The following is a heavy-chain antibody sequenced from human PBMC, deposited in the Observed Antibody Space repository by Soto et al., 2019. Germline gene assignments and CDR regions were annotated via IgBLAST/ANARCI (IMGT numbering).Heavy chain of an antibody. CDR3: AHSIIEYYYDSSGYYSAEYFQH. Sequence: QITLKESGPTLVKPTQTLTLTCTFSGFSLSTSGVGVGWIRQPPGKALEWLALIYWDDDKRYSPSLKSRLTITKDTSKNQVVLTMTNMDPVDTATYYCAHSIIEYYYDSSGYYSAEYFQHWGQGTLVTDSS. CDR2: IYWDDDK. J-gene: IGHJ1*01. D-gene: IGHD3-22*01. V-gene: IGHV2-5*02. CDR1: GFSLSTSGVG.